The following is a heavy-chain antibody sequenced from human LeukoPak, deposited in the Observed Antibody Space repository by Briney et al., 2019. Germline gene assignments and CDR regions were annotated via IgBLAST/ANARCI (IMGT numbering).Heavy chain of an antibody. CDR3: TTEGNTGNY. V-gene: IGHV3-23*01. J-gene: IGHJ4*02. D-gene: IGHD4-17*01. CDR2: ISGSGGST. CDR1: GFTFRSYG. Sequence: GGSLRLSSAASGFTFRSYGMSWVRQAPGKGLEWVSSISGSGGSTYYADSVKGRFTISRDNSKNTLYLQMNSLRAEDTAVYYCTTEGNTGNYWGQGTLVTVSS.